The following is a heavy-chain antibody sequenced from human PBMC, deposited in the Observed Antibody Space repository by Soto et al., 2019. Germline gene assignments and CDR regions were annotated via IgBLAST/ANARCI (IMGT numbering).Heavy chain of an antibody. CDR2: IFSNDEK. V-gene: IGHV2-26*01. CDR3: ARLYSSSSRGVDY. D-gene: IGHD6-6*01. Sequence: QVTLKESGPVLVKPTETLTLTCTVSGFSLSNARMGVSWIRQPPGKALEWLAQIFSNDEKSYSTSLKSRLTISKDTSKSQVFLTMTNMDPVDTATYYCARLYSSSSRGVDYWGQGTLVTVSS. J-gene: IGHJ4*02. CDR1: GFSLSNARMG.